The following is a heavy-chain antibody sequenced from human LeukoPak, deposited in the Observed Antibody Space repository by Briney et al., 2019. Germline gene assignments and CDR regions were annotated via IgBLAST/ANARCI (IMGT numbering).Heavy chain of an antibody. D-gene: IGHD2-8*01. Sequence: ASETLSLTCTVSGGSISSSSYYWGWIRQPPGKGLEWIGSIYYSGSTYYNPSLKSRVTISVDTSKNQFSLKLSSVTAADTAVYYCARHEMVGFDPWGQGTLVTVSS. CDR2: IYYSGST. J-gene: IGHJ5*02. CDR3: ARHEMVGFDP. CDR1: GGSISSSSYY. V-gene: IGHV4-39*01.